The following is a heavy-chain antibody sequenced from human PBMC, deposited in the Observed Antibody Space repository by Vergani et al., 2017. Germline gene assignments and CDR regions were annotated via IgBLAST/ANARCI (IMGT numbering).Heavy chain of an antibody. CDR2: IKQDGSEK. Sequence: EVQLVESGGGLVQPGGSLRLSCAASGFTFSSYWMSWVRQAPGKGLEWVANIKQDGSEKYYVDSVKGRFTISRDNAKNSLYLQINSLRAEDTAVYYCANLHYEFWSGTVRYFDYWGQGTLVTVSS. CDR3: ANLHYEFWSGTVRYFDY. D-gene: IGHD3-3*01. J-gene: IGHJ4*02. CDR1: GFTFSSYW. V-gene: IGHV3-7*03.